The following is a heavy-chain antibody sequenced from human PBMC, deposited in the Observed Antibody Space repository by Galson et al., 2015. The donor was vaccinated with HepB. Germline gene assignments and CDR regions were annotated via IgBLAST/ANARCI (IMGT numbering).Heavy chain of an antibody. J-gene: IGHJ4*02. V-gene: IGHV1-18*01. D-gene: IGHD1-26*01. CDR2: ISPYNGNR. Sequence: SVKVSCTASSYTFRNYGISWVRQAPGQGLEWMGWISPYNGNRNYAQKLQGRVTMTTDTSTSTAYMELRSLRSDDTAVYYCARVGMTYYYFDYWGQGTLVTVSS. CDR1: SYTFRNYG. CDR3: ARVGMTYYYFDY.